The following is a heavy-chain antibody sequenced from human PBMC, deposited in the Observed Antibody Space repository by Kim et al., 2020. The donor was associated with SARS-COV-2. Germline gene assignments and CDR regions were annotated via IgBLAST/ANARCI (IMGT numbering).Heavy chain of an antibody. Sequence: SETLSLTCTVSGGSISSYYWSWIRQPPGKGLEWIGNIYYSGSTNYNPSLKSRVTISVDTYKNQFFLKLSSVTAADTAAYYCSRHEAPGDRGSYSDVYWF. J-gene: IGHJ5*01. CDR1: GGSISSYY. CDR3: SRHEAPGDRGSYSDVYWF. CDR2: IYYSGST. V-gene: IGHV4-59*08. D-gene: IGHD1-26*01.